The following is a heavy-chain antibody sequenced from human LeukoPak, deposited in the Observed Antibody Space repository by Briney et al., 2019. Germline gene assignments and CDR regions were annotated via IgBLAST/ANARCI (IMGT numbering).Heavy chain of an antibody. J-gene: IGHJ4*02. D-gene: IGHD1-26*01. CDR1: GGSISSYY. Sequence: SETLSLTCTVSGGSISSYYWSWIREPPGKGLEWIGYMYYSGSTNYNPSLKSRVTISIDTSKNQISLKLSSVTAADMAVYYCARGRTYVDYWGQGTLVTVSS. CDR2: MYYSGST. V-gene: IGHV4-59*08. CDR3: ARGRTYVDY.